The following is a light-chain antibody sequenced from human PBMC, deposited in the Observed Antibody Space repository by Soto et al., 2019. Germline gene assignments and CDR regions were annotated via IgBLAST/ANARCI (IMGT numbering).Light chain of an antibody. CDR3: QQYKYSPLLT. J-gene: IGKJ4*01. CDR2: SAS. V-gene: IGKV3-15*01. Sequence: EIEMTQTPATLSVSAGERATLSCGASEGINSILVWCQQKPGQAPRLRLYSASTRATGIPARFCSSGYGPQFPLTNSSLQSEDFGGYHCQQYKYSPLLTVGGGTKLDIK. CDR1: EGINSI.